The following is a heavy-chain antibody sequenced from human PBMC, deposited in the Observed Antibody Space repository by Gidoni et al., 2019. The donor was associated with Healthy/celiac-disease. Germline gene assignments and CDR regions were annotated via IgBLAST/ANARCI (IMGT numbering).Heavy chain of an antibody. V-gene: IGHV1-18*01. CDR1: GYTFTSYG. CDR2: ISAYNGNT. Sequence: QVQLVQSGAAVKTPGASVKVSCKASGYTFTSYGIRWVRQAPGQGLEWMGWISAYNGNTNYAQKRQGRVTMTTDTSTSTAYMELRSLRSDDTAVYYCAREYYDFWSGYLKGDNWFDPWGQETLVTVSS. D-gene: IGHD3-3*01. J-gene: IGHJ5*02. CDR3: AREYYDFWSGYLKGDNWFDP.